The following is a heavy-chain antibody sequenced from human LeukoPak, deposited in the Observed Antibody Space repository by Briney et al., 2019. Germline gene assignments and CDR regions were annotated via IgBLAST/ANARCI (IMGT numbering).Heavy chain of an antibody. CDR2: VWYDGSNK. CDR1: GFSFSSSY. CDR3: ARDSLNTSSGWFDP. Sequence: GGSLRLSCAASGFSFSSSYMSWVRQAPGKGLEWVAVVWYDGSNKYYADSVKGRFTISRDNSKNTLYLKMNSLRAEDTAVYYCARDSLNTSSGWFDPWGQGTLVTVSS. J-gene: IGHJ5*02. V-gene: IGHV3-33*08. D-gene: IGHD6-19*01.